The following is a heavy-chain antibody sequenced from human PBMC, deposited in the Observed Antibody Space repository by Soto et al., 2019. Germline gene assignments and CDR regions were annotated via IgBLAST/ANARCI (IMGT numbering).Heavy chain of an antibody. D-gene: IGHD3-22*01. CDR2: INPNSGGT. CDR3: ARLDSRGYGNWFDT. V-gene: IGHV1-2*04. CDR1: GHTFTGYY. J-gene: IGHJ5*02. Sequence: ASVKVSCKASGHTFTGYYMHWVRQAPGQGLEWMGWINPNSGGTNYAQTFQGWVTMTRDTSISTAYMELSRLRSDDTAVYYCARLDSRGYGNWFDTWGQGTLVTVSS.